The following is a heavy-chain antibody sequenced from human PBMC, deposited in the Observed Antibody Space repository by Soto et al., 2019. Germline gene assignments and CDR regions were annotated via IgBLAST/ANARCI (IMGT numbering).Heavy chain of an antibody. CDR1: GYTFTSYG. D-gene: IGHD2-15*01. V-gene: IGHV1-18*01. Sequence: ASVKVSCKASGYTFTSYGISWVRQAPGQGLEWMGWITAYNGNTNYAQKLQGRVTMTTDTSASTAYMELSSLRSEDTAVYYCARDLGGWPDYWGQGTLVTVSS. CDR2: ITAYNGNT. CDR3: ARDLGGWPDY. J-gene: IGHJ4*02.